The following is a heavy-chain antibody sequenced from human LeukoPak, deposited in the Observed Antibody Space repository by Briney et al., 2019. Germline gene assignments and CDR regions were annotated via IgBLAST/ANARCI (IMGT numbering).Heavy chain of an antibody. D-gene: IGHD2-2*03. V-gene: IGHV4-59*12. CDR3: ARLLRVGYCSTTTCNWFDP. Sequence: SETLSLTCTVSGGSISSYYWSWIRQPPGKGLEWIGSIYYSGSTYYSPSLKSRVTISVDTSKNQFSLKLSSVTAADTAVYYCARLLRVGYCSTTTCNWFDPWGQGTLVTVSS. CDR1: GGSISSYY. CDR2: IYYSGST. J-gene: IGHJ5*02.